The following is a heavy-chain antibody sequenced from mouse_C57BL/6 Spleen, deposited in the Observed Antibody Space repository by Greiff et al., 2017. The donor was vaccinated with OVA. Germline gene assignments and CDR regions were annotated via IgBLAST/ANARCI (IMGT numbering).Heavy chain of an antibody. CDR1: GYTFTSYW. Sequence: QVQLQQPGAELVMPGASVKLSCKASGYTFTSYWMHWVKQRPGKGLEWIGEIDPYDSSTNYNQKFKGKSTLTVDKSSSTAYMQLSSLTSEASAVYYCARKWAYSPYAMDYWGQGTSVTVSS. CDR3: ARKWAYSPYAMDY. CDR2: IDPYDSST. D-gene: IGHD1-3*01. J-gene: IGHJ4*01. V-gene: IGHV1-69*01.